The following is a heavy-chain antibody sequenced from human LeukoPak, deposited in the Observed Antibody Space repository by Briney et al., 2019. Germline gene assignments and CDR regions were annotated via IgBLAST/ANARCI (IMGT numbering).Heavy chain of an antibody. CDR2: IIPIFGIA. D-gene: IGHD4-17*01. Sequence: SVKVSCKASGGTFSSYAISWVRQAPGQGLEWMGRIIPIFGIANYAQKFQCRVTITTDESTSTAYMELSSLRSEDTAVYYCAGRDSTGTSDYWGQGTLVTVSS. CDR1: GGTFSSYA. CDR3: AGRDSTGTSDY. J-gene: IGHJ4*02. V-gene: IGHV1-69*05.